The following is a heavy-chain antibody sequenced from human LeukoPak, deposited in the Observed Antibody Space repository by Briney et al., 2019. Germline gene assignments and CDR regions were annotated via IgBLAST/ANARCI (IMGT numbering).Heavy chain of an antibody. D-gene: IGHD3-3*01. CDR3: ARGRRYYDFWSGYYKSFDY. V-gene: IGHV1-69*13. Sequence: ASVKVSCKASGGTFISYAISWVRQAPGQGLEWMGGIIPIFGTANYAQKFQGRVTITADESTSTAYMELSSLRSEDTAVYYCARGRRYYDFWSGYYKSFDYWGQGTLVTVSS. J-gene: IGHJ4*02. CDR2: IIPIFGTA. CDR1: GGTFISYA.